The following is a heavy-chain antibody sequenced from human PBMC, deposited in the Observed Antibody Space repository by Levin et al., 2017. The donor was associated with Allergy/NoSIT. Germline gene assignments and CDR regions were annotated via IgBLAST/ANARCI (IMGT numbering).Heavy chain of an antibody. CDR2: ISSSSSYI. J-gene: IGHJ4*02. Sequence: GSLKISCAASGFTFSSYSMNWVRQAPGKGLEWVSSISSSSSYIYYADSVKGRFTISRDNAKNSLYLQMNSLRAEDTAVYYCARDLYQAGGNSFDYWGQGTLVTVSS. CDR1: GFTFSSYS. CDR3: ARDLYQAGGNSFDY. D-gene: IGHD4-23*01. V-gene: IGHV3-21*01.